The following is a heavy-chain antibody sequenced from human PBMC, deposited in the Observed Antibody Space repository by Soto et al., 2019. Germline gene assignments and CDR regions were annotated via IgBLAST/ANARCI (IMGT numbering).Heavy chain of an antibody. V-gene: IGHV4-30-4*01. CDR2: IYYSGST. CDR1: GGSISSCDYY. CDR3: VRGSSIAVAGTVWFDP. J-gene: IGHJ5*02. D-gene: IGHD6-19*01. Sequence: SETLSLTCTVSGGSISSCDYYWSWIRQPPGKGLEWIGYIYYSGSTYYNPSLKSRVTISVDTSKSQFSLKLSSVTAADAAVYYCVRGSSIAVAGTVWFDPWGQGTLVTVSS.